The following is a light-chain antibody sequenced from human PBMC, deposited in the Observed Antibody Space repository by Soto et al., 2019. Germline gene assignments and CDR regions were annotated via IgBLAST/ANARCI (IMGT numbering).Light chain of an antibody. CDR1: QTVSRN. CDR3: QQYNNWPS. Sequence: EVVMTQSPATLSVSPGERATLFCRASQTVSRNLAWYQQRPGQAPRLLIYDISNTATGVPARLSGSGSETEFTLTIRSLQSEDFAVYFCQQYNNWPSFGQGTRLEIK. J-gene: IGKJ5*01. V-gene: IGKV3-15*01. CDR2: DIS.